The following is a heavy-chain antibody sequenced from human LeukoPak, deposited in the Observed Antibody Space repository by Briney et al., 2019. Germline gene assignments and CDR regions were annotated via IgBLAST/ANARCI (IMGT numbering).Heavy chain of an antibody. CDR1: GGSISSSHW. V-gene: IGHV4-4*02. Sequence: SGTLSLTCAVSGGSISSSHWWSWVRQPPGKGLEWIGEIYHSGSTNYNPSLKSRVTISVDKSKNHFSLKLSSVTAADTAVYYCARAPVTTPYYFDYWGQGTLATVSS. CDR2: IYHSGST. J-gene: IGHJ4*02. CDR3: ARAPVTTPYYFDY. D-gene: IGHD4-17*01.